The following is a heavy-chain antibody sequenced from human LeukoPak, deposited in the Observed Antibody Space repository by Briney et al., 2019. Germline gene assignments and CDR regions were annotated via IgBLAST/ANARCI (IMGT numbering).Heavy chain of an antibody. CDR1: GYTFTGYY. CDR2: INPNSGET. V-gene: IGHV1-2*02. Sequence: GASVKVSCKASGYTFTGYYMHWVRQAPGQGLEWMGWINPNSGETNSAQKFQGRVTMTGDTAIRTAYMALSRLTSDDTAVYYCATDRDYSNTERGFDYWGQGTLVTVSS. J-gene: IGHJ4*02. CDR3: ATDRDYSNTERGFDY. D-gene: IGHD4-11*01.